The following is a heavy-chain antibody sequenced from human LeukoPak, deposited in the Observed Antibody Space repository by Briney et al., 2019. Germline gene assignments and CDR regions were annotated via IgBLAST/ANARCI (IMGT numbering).Heavy chain of an antibody. V-gene: IGHV3-30*18. D-gene: IGHD3-9*01. J-gene: IGHJ4*02. CDR3: AKDAIPLRYFDWFFDY. Sequence: PGRSLRLSCAASGFTFSSYGMHWVRQAPGKGLEWVAAISYDGSNKYYADSVKGRFTISRDNSKNTLYLQMNSLRAEDTAVYYCAKDAIPLRYFDWFFDYWGQGTLVTVSS. CDR2: ISYDGSNK. CDR1: GFTFSSYG.